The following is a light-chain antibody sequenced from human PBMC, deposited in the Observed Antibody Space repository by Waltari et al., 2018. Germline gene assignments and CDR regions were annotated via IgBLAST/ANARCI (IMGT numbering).Light chain of an antibody. CDR3: AAWDDSLSGRV. CDR2: TSD. Sequence: QRVTISCSGSSSNIGSNYVYWYQQLPGTAPKLLIYTSDQRPSGVPDRFSGSKSGTSASLAISGLRSEDEADYYCAAWDDSLSGRVFGGGTKLTVL. CDR1: SSNIGSNY. V-gene: IGLV1-47*01. J-gene: IGLJ3*02.